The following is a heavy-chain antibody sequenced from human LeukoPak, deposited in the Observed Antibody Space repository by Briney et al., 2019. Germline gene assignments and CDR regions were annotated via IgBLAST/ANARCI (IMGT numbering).Heavy chain of an antibody. D-gene: IGHD2-15*01. CDR1: RFSFSGYG. CDR3: AKVMPPGRIRFYFYYMDV. Sequence: AGGSLRLSCAASRFSFSGYGMHWVRQAPGKGLEWVAFIRYDGSNEYYADSVKGRFTISRDKSKNTLSLQMNGLRVEDTAVYYCAKVMPPGRIRFYFYYMDVWSKGATVTVS. V-gene: IGHV3-30*02. CDR2: IRYDGSNE. J-gene: IGHJ6*03.